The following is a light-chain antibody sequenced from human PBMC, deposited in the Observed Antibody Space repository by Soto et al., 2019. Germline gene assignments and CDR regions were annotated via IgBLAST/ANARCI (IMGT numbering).Light chain of an antibody. CDR3: QQYNSYWT. CDR1: QSINNW. Sequence: DIQMTQSPPTLSASVGDRVTITCRASQSINNWLAWYQQKPGKAPKLLIYKASSLESGVPSRFSGSGSGTEFTLAISSLQPDDFATYYCQQYNSYWTFGQGTKVEIK. V-gene: IGKV1-5*03. J-gene: IGKJ1*01. CDR2: KAS.